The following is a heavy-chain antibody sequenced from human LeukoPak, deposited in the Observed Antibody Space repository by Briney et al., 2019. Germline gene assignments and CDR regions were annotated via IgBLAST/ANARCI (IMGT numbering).Heavy chain of an antibody. CDR2: ILYDGSNE. D-gene: IGHD4-17*01. CDR1: EITFSTYG. J-gene: IGHJ6*02. Sequence: GGSLRLSCAVSEITFSTYGMHWVRQAPGKGLEWVAVILYDGSNEYYADSVKGRFTISRDNSKNTLYLQMNSLRAEDTAVYYCATLDFRDQGPLYGWDVWGQGTTVTVSS. V-gene: IGHV3-30*03. CDR3: ATLDFRDQGPLYGWDV.